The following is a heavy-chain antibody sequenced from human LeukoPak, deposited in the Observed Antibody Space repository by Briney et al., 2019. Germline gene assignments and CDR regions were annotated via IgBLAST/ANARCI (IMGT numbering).Heavy chain of an antibody. D-gene: IGHD3-10*01. CDR2: INPNSGGT. Sequence: ASVKVSCKASGYTFTGYYMHWVRQAPGQGLEWMGWINPNSGGTNYAQKFQGRVTMTRDTSISTAYMELSRPRSDDTAVYYCARGGDANYYGSGSYYRPWGQGTLVTVSS. CDR1: GYTFTGYY. V-gene: IGHV1-2*02. CDR3: ARGGDANYYGSGSYYRP. J-gene: IGHJ4*02.